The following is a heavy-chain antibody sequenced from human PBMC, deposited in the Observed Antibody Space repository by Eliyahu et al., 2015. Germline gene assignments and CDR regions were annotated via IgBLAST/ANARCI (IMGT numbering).Heavy chain of an antibody. Sequence: QVQLVQSGAEVKKPGSSVKVSCKASGGTFSSYAIXWVRQAPGQGLXWMGGIIPIFGTANYAQKFQGRVTITADESTSTAYMELSSLRSEDTAVYYCARVNAIAAAGDYYYYYYMDVWGKGTTVTVSS. D-gene: IGHD6-13*01. CDR1: GGTFSSYA. CDR2: IIPIFGTA. V-gene: IGHV1-69*01. J-gene: IGHJ6*03. CDR3: ARVNAIAAAGDYYYYYYMDV.